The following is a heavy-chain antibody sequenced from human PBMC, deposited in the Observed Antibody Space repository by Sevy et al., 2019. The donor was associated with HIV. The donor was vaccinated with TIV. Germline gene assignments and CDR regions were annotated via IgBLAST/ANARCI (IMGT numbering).Heavy chain of an antibody. CDR1: GYTFTGYY. Sequence: ASVKVSCKASGYTFTGYYMHWVRQAPGQGLEWMGRINPNSGGTNYAQKFQGRVTMTRDTSISTAYMELSRLRSDATAVYYCAGSEPGWNWFDPWGQGTLVTVSS. D-gene: IGHD1-1*01. CDR3: AGSEPGWNWFDP. CDR2: INPNSGGT. J-gene: IGHJ5*02. V-gene: IGHV1-2*06.